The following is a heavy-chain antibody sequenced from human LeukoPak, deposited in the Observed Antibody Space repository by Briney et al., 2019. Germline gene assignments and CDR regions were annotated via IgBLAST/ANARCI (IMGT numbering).Heavy chain of an antibody. J-gene: IGHJ3*02. D-gene: IGHD4-23*01. Sequence: SETLSLTYAASGGSFSGYHWSWIRQTPGKGLEWIGEVSQSGGASYNPSLKSRVTISIETSKNHFSLKLNSVTAADTAMYYCAGSYGGNAVGPFDIWGQGTMVTVSS. V-gene: IGHV4-34*01. CDR2: VSQSGGA. CDR1: GGSFSGYH. CDR3: AGSYGGNAVGPFDI.